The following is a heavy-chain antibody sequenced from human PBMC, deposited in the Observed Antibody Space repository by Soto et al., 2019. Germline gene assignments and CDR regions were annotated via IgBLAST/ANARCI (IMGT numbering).Heavy chain of an antibody. J-gene: IGHJ2*01. Sequence: SETLSLTCAVYGGSFSGYYWSWIRQPPGKGLEWIGEINHSGSTNYNPSLKSRVTISVDTSKNQFSLKLSSVTAADTAVYYCASFPIAQTDYYDSSGPPSNWYFDLWGRGTLVTVSS. CDR3: ASFPIAQTDYYDSSGPPSNWYFDL. CDR1: GGSFSGYY. CDR2: INHSGST. D-gene: IGHD3-22*01. V-gene: IGHV4-34*01.